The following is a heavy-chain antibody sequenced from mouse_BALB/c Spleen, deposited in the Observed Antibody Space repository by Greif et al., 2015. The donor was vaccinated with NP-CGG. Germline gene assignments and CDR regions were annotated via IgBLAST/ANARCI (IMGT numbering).Heavy chain of an antibody. CDR1: GYTFTSYY. CDR2: IYPGNVNT. V-gene: IGHV1S56*01. CDR3: ARSYYGSSYGFAY. D-gene: IGHD1-1*01. J-gene: IGHJ3*01. Sequence: VKLVESGPELVKPGASVRISCKASGYTFTSYYIHWVKQRPGQGLEWIGWIYPGNVNTKYNEKFKGKATLTADKSSSTAYMQLSSLTSEDSAVYFCARSYYGSSYGFAYWGQGTLVTVSA.